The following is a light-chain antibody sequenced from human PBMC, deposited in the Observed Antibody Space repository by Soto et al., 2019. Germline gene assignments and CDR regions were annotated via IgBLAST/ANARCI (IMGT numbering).Light chain of an antibody. CDR3: QQYDIYPRT. J-gene: IGKJ1*01. V-gene: IGKV1-16*01. CDR1: QGIRNY. CDR2: ATF. Sequence: DIQMTQSPSSLSSSPGDRVTITCRASQGIRNYLAWFQQKPGKAPTSLIYATFRLQSGVPARFSGSGSGTDFTLTISSLQPEDFATYYCQQYDIYPRTFGQGTKVEIK.